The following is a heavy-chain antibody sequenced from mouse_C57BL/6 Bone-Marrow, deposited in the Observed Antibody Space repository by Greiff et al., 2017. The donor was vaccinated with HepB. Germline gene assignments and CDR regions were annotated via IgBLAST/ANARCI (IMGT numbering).Heavy chain of an antibody. CDR3: ARRGDGYYVDYAMDY. Sequence: VQLQQSGAELVRPGTSVKMSCKASGYTFTNYWIGWAKQRPGHGLEWIGDIYPGGGYTNYNEKFKGKATLTADKSSSTAYMQFSSLTSEDSAIYYCARRGDGYYVDYAMDYWGQGTSVTVSS. D-gene: IGHD2-3*01. V-gene: IGHV1-63*01. J-gene: IGHJ4*01. CDR2: IYPGGGYT. CDR1: GYTFTNYW.